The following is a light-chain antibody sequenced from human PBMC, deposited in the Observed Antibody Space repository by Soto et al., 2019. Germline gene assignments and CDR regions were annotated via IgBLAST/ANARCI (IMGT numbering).Light chain of an antibody. CDR2: DAS. J-gene: IGKJ2*01. V-gene: IGKV1-33*01. CDR3: HQYDNVPQN. CDR1: QDIGNF. Sequence: DIQITQSPSSLSASVGDRATITCQASQDIGNFLNRYQQKPGKAPKLLIYDASNLQTVIPSRFSGSRSGTHFTFTISSPQPDDSATYDCHQYDNVPQNFGQGTKLEIK.